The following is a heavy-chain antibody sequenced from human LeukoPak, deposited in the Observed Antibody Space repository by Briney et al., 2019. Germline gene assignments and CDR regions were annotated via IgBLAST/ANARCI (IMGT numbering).Heavy chain of an antibody. CDR1: GYTFTGYY. D-gene: IGHD6-25*01. CDR3: ARERTPGSGYGVDY. Sequence: GASVKVSCKASGYTFTGYYIHWVRQAPGQGLEWMGWINPNINGTNYAQKFQGRVTVTGDRSISTAYMELSRLRSDDTAVYYCARERTPGSGYGVDYWGQGTVVTVSS. CDR2: INPNINGT. J-gene: IGHJ4*02. V-gene: IGHV1-2*02.